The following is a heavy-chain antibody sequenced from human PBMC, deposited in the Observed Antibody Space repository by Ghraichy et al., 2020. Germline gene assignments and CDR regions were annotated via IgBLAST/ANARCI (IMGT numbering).Heavy chain of an antibody. D-gene: IGHD1-26*01. J-gene: IGHJ4*02. CDR3: ARVMGAYYPHFDY. CDR1: GYTFTAYY. V-gene: IGHV1-2*04. CDR2: IHPNSGDT. Sequence: ASVKVSCKASGYTFTAYYMHWVRQAPGQGLEWMGWIHPNSGDTNYARKFQGWVTMTRDTSISTAYIEVSRLTSDDSALYYCARVMGAYYPHFDYWGQGTLVTVSS.